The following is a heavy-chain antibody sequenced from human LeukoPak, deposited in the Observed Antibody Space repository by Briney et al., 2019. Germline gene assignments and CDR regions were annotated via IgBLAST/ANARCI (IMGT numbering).Heavy chain of an antibody. Sequence: ASVKVSCKASGYTFTGYYMHWVRQAPGQGLEWMGWINPNSGGTNYAQKFQGRVTMTRDTSISTAYMELSRLRSDDTAVYYCARASLTLGIAVAALDYWGQGTLVTVSS. CDR2: INPNSGGT. J-gene: IGHJ4*02. V-gene: IGHV1-2*02. CDR3: ARASLTLGIAVAALDY. CDR1: GYTFTGYY. D-gene: IGHD6-19*01.